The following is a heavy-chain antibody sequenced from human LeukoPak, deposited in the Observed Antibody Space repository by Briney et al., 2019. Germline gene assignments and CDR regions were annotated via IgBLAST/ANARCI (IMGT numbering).Heavy chain of an antibody. CDR2: ISGSGGST. Sequence: GGSLRLSCAASGFTFSSYAMSCVRQAPGKGLVWVSAISGSGGSTYYADSVKGRFTISRDNSKNTLYLQMNSLRAEDTAVYYCAKVAEIVVVVAATPSWFDRWGQGTLVTVSA. V-gene: IGHV3-23*01. J-gene: IGHJ5*02. CDR1: GFTFSSYA. D-gene: IGHD2-15*01. CDR3: AKVAEIVVVVAATPSWFDR.